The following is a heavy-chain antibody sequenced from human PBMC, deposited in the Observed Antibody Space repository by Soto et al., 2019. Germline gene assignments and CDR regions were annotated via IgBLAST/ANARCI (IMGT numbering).Heavy chain of an antibody. CDR1: GFTFSSYG. Sequence: QVQLVESGGGVVQPGRSLRLSCAASGFTFSSYGMHWVRQAPGKGLEWVAVISYDGSNKYYADSVKGRFTISRDNSKNTLYLQMNSLRAEDTAVYYCAKDHYYGSEPDWFDPWGQGTLVTVSS. J-gene: IGHJ5*02. CDR2: ISYDGSNK. D-gene: IGHD3-10*01. CDR3: AKDHYYGSEPDWFDP. V-gene: IGHV3-30*18.